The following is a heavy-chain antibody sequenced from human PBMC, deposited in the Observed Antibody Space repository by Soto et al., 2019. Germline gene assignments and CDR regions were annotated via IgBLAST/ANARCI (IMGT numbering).Heavy chain of an antibody. V-gene: IGHV4-4*02. CDR1: GGSINSSNW. Sequence: QVQLQESGPGLVKPSGTLSLTCAVSGGSINSSNWWSWVRQPPGKGLEWIGEIYHSGSTNYNPSRKSRVTISVDKSKNQFSLKLSSVTAADKAVYYCARVLLWFGELGYYYYGMDVWGQGTTVTVSS. CDR2: IYHSGST. CDR3: ARVLLWFGELGYYYYGMDV. J-gene: IGHJ6*02. D-gene: IGHD3-10*01.